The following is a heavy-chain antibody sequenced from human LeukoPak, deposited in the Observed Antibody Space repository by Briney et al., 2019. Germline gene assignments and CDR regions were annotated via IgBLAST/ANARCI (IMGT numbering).Heavy chain of an antibody. V-gene: IGHV3-23*01. CDR1: GFTFSSYA. CDR3: ARDLGYCSGGSCSNAFDI. J-gene: IGHJ3*02. CDR2: ISGSGGST. D-gene: IGHD2-15*01. Sequence: QSGGSLRLSCVVSGFTFSSYAMSWVRQAPGKGLEWVSGISGSGGSTYYADSVKGRFTISRDNAKNSLYLQMNSLRAEDTAVYYCARDLGYCSGGSCSNAFDIWGQGTMVTVSS.